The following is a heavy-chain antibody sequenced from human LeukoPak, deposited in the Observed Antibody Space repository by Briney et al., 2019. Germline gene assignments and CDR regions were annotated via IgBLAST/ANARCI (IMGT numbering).Heavy chain of an antibody. CDR1: GFTFSSYA. V-gene: IGHV3-23*01. Sequence: GGSLRLSCAASGFTFSSYAMSWVRQAPGKGLEWVSAISGSGGSTYYADSVKGRFTISRDNSKNTLYLQMNSLRAEDTAVYYCAKDTYYDFWSGSHTFGWGQGTLVTVSS. D-gene: IGHD3-3*01. CDR3: AKDTYYDFWSGSHTFG. J-gene: IGHJ4*02. CDR2: ISGSGGST.